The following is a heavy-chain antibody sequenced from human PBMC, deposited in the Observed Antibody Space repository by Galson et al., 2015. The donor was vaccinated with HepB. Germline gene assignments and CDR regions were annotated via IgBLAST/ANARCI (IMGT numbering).Heavy chain of an antibody. CDR3: AREPGAGV. D-gene: IGHD1-26*01. Sequence: SLRLSCAASGYSFWRYWMSWVRQAPGKGLEWVANMSPDGSARNYVDSVKGRFTISRDNAKNSLYLQMNSLSVDDTAVYFCAREPGAGVWGQGTTVIVSS. CDR1: GYSFWRYW. J-gene: IGHJ6*02. V-gene: IGHV3-7*03. CDR2: MSPDGSAR.